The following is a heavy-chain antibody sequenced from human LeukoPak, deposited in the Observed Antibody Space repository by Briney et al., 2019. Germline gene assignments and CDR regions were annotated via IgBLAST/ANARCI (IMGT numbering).Heavy chain of an antibody. D-gene: IGHD6-19*01. CDR2: ISHTGTTM. V-gene: IGHV3-11*04. Sequence: GGSLRLSCAASGFTFSDHYMSWIRQAPGKGLEWVSYISHTGTTMYYADSVKGRFTLSRDNARNSLYLQMNSLRAEDTAVYYCARGQAQQWLVSPWNYYYMDVWGKGTTVTISS. J-gene: IGHJ6*03. CDR3: ARGQAQQWLVSPWNYYYMDV. CDR1: GFTFSDHY.